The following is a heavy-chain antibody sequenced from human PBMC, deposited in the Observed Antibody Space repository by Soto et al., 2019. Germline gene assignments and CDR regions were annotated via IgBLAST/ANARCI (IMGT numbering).Heavy chain of an antibody. CDR3: AKEESRGWYRTADC. D-gene: IGHD6-19*01. V-gene: IGHV3-30*18. Sequence: QVQLVESGGGVVQPGRSLRLSCAASGFTFSSSGMHWVRQAPGEGLEWVGVIYYDGSEQYYADSVKGRFTISRDNSKNTLYLQMNSLRDDDTAVYYCAKEESRGWYRTADCWGQGTLVTVSS. CDR2: IYYDGSEQ. CDR1: GFTFSSSG. J-gene: IGHJ4*02.